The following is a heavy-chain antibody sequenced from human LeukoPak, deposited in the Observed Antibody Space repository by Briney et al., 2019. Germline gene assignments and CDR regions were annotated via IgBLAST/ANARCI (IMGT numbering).Heavy chain of an antibody. D-gene: IGHD3-22*01. Sequence: GGSLRLSCAASGFTFSSYSMTWVRQAPGKGLEWVSSISSSSSYIYYADSVKGRFTISRDDAKNSLYLQMNSLRAEDTALYHCARVLVGYYDSSGYAGPVDYWGQGTLVTVSS. CDR2: ISSSSSYI. CDR1: GFTFSSYS. CDR3: ARVLVGYYDSSGYAGPVDY. V-gene: IGHV3-21*04. J-gene: IGHJ4*02.